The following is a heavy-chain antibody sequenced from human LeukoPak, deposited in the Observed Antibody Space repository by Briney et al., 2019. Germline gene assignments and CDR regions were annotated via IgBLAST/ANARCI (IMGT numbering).Heavy chain of an antibody. CDR2: MRRDGNEI. CDR1: GFTFSTYW. CDR3: AKDRYSSSWDYIDY. Sequence: PGGSLRLSCSASGFTFSTYWMSWVRQAPGKGLEWVANMRRDGNEIYYLDSVRGRFTISRDNAKNSLYLQMNSLRAEDTAVYYCAKDRYSSSWDYIDYWGQGTLVTVSS. J-gene: IGHJ4*02. D-gene: IGHD6-13*01. V-gene: IGHV3-7*03.